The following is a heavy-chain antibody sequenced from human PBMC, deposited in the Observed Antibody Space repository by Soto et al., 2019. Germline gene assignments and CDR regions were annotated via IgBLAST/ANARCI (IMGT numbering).Heavy chain of an antibody. CDR3: ARHQRGYDFGRGYYYYMDV. CDR2: IYYSGST. D-gene: IGHD3-3*01. CDR1: GGSISSSSYY. V-gene: IGHV4-39*01. J-gene: IGHJ6*03. Sequence: QLQLQESGPGLVKPSETLSLTCTVSGGSISSSSYYWGWIRQPPGKGLEWIGSIYYSGSTYYNPSLKSRVTISVYTSKNQCSLRLSSVTAADTAVYYCARHQRGYDFGRGYYYYMDVWGKGTTVTVSS.